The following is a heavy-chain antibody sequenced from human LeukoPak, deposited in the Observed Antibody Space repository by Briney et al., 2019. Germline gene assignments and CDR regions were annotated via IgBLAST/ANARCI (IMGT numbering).Heavy chain of an antibody. CDR1: GFTFSSYG. Sequence: GGSLRLSCAASGFTFSSYGMSWVRQAPGKGLEWVSAISGSGGSTYYADSVKGRFTISRDNSKNTLYLQTNSLRAEDTAVYYCAKDPEKYCGGDCYGYWGQGTLVTVSS. CDR3: AKDPEKYCGGDCYGY. V-gene: IGHV3-23*01. CDR2: ISGSGGST. J-gene: IGHJ4*02. D-gene: IGHD2-21*02.